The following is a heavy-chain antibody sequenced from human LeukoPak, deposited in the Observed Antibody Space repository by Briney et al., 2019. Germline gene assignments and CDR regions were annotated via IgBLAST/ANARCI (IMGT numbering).Heavy chain of an antibody. V-gene: IGHV7-4-1*02. D-gene: IGHD2-2*01. CDR2: INTNTGNP. CDR1: GYTLTSDG. CDR3: ARALPGCYSTNCYGLDY. Sequence: ASVKVSCKASGYTLTSDGMNWVRQAPGQGLQWMGWINTNTGNPTYAQGFTGRFVFSWDTTVSTAYLQISSLKAEDTAAYYCARALPGCYSTNCYGLDYWGQGTLVTVSS. J-gene: IGHJ4*02.